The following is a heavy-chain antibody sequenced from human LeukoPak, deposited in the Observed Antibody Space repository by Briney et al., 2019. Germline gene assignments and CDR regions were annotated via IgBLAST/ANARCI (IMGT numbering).Heavy chain of an antibody. CDR2: ISSSSSTI. Sequence: SGGSLRLSCAASGFTFSSYSMNWVRQAPGKGLEWVSYISSSSSTIYYADSVKGRFTISRDNGKNSLYLQMNSLRAEDTAVYYCARGAAAGRGAFDIWGQGTMVTVSS. J-gene: IGHJ3*02. CDR1: GFTFSSYS. D-gene: IGHD6-13*01. V-gene: IGHV3-48*01. CDR3: ARGAAAGRGAFDI.